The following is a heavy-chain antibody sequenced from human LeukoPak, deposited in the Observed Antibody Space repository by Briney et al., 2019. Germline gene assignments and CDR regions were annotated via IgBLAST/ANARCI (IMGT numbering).Heavy chain of an antibody. V-gene: IGHV4-39*01. J-gene: IGHJ5*02. Sequence: SETLPFTCMFLVGSLRRVNNNGGWIGKPPGKGLEWIGSIYDSGSTYYNPSLKSRVTISVDTSKNQFSLKLNSVTAADTAVYYCARHYGPWGQGTLVTVSS. D-gene: IGHD3-10*01. CDR1: VGSLRRVNNN. CDR3: ARHYGP. CDR2: IYDSGST.